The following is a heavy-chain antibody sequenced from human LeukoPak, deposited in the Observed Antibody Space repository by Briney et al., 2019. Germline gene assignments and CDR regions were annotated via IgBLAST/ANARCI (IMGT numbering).Heavy chain of an antibody. D-gene: IGHD3-22*01. CDR3: ARDLVSPYYYGSSALGYFDY. CDR2: IGTYSGNT. Sequence: ASVKVSCKASGYTFTSYGISWVRQAPGQGLEWMGWIGTYSGNTNYAQILQGRVTMTTDTSTTTAYMELRSLRSDDTAVYYCARDLVSPYYYGSSALGYFDYWGQGTLVTVSS. CDR1: GYTFTSYG. V-gene: IGHV1-18*01. J-gene: IGHJ4*02.